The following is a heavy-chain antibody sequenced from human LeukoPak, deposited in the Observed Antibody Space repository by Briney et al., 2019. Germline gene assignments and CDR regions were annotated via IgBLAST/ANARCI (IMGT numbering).Heavy chain of an antibody. CDR2: IRSKAYGGTT. CDR3: TRDLPSTVTYYFDY. Sequence: PGGSLRLSCAASGFTFSSYAMSWFRQAPGKGLEWVGFIRSKAYGGTTEYAASVKGRFTISRDDSKSIAYLQMNSLKTEDTAVCYCTRDLPSTVTYYFDYWGQGTLVTVSS. V-gene: IGHV3-49*03. CDR1: GFTFSSYA. J-gene: IGHJ4*02. D-gene: IGHD4-17*01.